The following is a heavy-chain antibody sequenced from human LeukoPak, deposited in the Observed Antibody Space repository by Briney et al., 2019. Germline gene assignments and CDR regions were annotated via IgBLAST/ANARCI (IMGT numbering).Heavy chain of an antibody. V-gene: IGHV1-2*02. Sequence: ASVKVSCKASGYTFTSYYMHWVRQAPGQGLEWMGWINPNSGGTNYAQKFQGRVTMTRDTSISTAYMELSSLRSEDTAVYYCARGGGYCSGGSCYFRYYYYYMDVWGKGTTVTVSS. D-gene: IGHD2-15*01. CDR2: INPNSGGT. CDR3: ARGGGYCSGGSCYFRYYYYYMDV. CDR1: GYTFTSYY. J-gene: IGHJ6*03.